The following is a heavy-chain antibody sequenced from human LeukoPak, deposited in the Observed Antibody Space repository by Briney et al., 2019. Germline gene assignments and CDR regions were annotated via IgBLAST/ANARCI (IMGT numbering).Heavy chain of an antibody. Sequence: PSETLSLTCSVSGGSMSNYYWNWIRQPPGKGLEWIGYMFYTGSGKYNPSLKSRVTISVDTSKRQISLRLTSVTAADTAVYYCATNLPGYSYGYWVAWGQGTLVTVSS. V-gene: IGHV4-59*01. CDR3: ATNLPGYSYGYWVA. J-gene: IGHJ5*02. CDR1: GGSMSNYY. CDR2: MFYTGSG. D-gene: IGHD5-18*01.